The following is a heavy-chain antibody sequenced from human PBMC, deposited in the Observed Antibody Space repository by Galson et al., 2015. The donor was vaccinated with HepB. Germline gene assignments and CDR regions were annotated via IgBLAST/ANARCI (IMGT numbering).Heavy chain of an antibody. V-gene: IGHV2-5*04. CDR1: EFSLTTTVVG. CDR3: ICMRRDATPTSDI. CDR2: IYWDDDN. Sequence: PALVKPTQTLTLTCTSSEFSLTTTVVGVGWIRLPPGKALEWLALIYWDDDNRYNLSLKNSLTITRDPSKNQVILTMTKMDPMDTGTYYSICMRRDATPTSDIWGQGTMVTVSS. D-gene: IGHD2-21*02. J-gene: IGHJ3*02.